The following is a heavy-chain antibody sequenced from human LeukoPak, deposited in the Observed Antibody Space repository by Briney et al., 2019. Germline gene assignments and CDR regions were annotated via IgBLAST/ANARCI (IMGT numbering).Heavy chain of an antibody. CDR1: GGSISNYY. J-gene: IGHJ4*02. CDR3: ARDDASGSPY. Sequence: SETLSLTCTVSGGSISNYYWSRIRQPPGKGLEWIGYIYYSGSTNYNPSLKSRVTISVDTSKNQFSLKLSSVTAADTAVYYCARDDASGSPYWGQGTLVTVSS. CDR2: IYYSGST. D-gene: IGHD1-26*01. V-gene: IGHV4-59*01.